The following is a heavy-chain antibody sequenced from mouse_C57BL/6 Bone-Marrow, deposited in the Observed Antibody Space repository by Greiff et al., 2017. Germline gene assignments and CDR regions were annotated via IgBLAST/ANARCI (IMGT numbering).Heavy chain of an antibody. CDR1: GYTFTSYG. Sequence: VQLQQSGAELARPGASVKLSCKASGYTFTSYGISWVKQRTGQGLEWIGEIYPRSGNTYYNEKFKGKATLTADKSSSTAYMELRSLTSEDSAVYFCARGEPPFAYWGQGTLVTVSA. J-gene: IGHJ3*01. CDR2: IYPRSGNT. CDR3: ARGEPPFAY. V-gene: IGHV1-81*01.